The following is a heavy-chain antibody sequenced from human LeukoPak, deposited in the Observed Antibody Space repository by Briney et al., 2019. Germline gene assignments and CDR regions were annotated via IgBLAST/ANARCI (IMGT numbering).Heavy chain of an antibody. J-gene: IGHJ6*03. CDR2: INHSGST. V-gene: IGHV4-34*01. CDR1: GGSFSGYY. Sequence: PSETLSLTCAVYGGSFSGYYWSWIRQPPGKGLEWIGEINHSGSTNYNPSLKSRVTISVDTSKNQFSLKLSSVTAADTAVYYCARVFRGDILTNLYYMDVWGKGTTVTVSS. D-gene: IGHD3-9*01. CDR3: ARVFRGDILTNLYYMDV.